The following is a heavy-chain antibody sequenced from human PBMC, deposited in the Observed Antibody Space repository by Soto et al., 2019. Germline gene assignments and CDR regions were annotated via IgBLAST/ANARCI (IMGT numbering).Heavy chain of an antibody. CDR1: GGSISSYY. Sequence: SETQSLTCTVSGGSISSYYWSWIRQPAGKGLEWIGRIYTSGSTNYNPSLKSRVTMSVDTSKNQFSLKLSSVTAADTAVYYCARDPPIYGGYGMDVWGQGTTVTVSS. J-gene: IGHJ6*02. CDR2: IYTSGST. V-gene: IGHV4-4*07. D-gene: IGHD4-17*01. CDR3: ARDPPIYGGYGMDV.